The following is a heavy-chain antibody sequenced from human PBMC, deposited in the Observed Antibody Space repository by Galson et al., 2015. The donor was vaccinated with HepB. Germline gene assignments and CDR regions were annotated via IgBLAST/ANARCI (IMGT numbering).Heavy chain of an antibody. CDR1: GDSVSSNSAA. CDR2: TYYRSKWYN. CDR3: ARETEVGTRYTWFDP. Sequence: ISGDSVSSNSAAWNWIRQSPSRGLEWLGRTYYRSKWYNDYAVTVQSRITINPDTSKNQFSLQLNSVTPEDTAVYYCARETEVGTRYTWFDPWGQGTPVTVSS. J-gene: IGHJ5*02. D-gene: IGHD1-26*01. V-gene: IGHV6-1*01.